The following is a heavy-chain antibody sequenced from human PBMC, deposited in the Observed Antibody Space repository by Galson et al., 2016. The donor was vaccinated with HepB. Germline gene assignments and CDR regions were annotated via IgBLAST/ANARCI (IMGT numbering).Heavy chain of an antibody. CDR3: AKDGRIYCSSASCHDHFHY. CDR1: GFTFSSYG. V-gene: IGHV3-30*18. CDR2: ILYDGSNK. J-gene: IGHJ4*02. D-gene: IGHD2-2*01. Sequence: SLRLSCAASGFTFSSYGMHWVCQAPGKGLEWVAFILYDGSNKKYADSVKGRFTISRDNSKKTLYLQMNSLRAEDTAVYYCAKDGRIYCSSASCHDHFHYWGQGTLVTVSS.